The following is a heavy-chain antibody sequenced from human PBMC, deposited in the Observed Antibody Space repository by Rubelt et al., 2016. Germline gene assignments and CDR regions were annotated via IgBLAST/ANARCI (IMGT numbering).Heavy chain of an antibody. V-gene: IGHV1-3*01. Sequence: QVQLVQSGAEVKKPGASVKVSCKASGYTFTSYAMHWVRQSPGQRLEWMGWINAGNGNTNYSQKFQGRVTMTRDTSASTGYMELGGLRAEDTAVYDCARIAYSSGWYYFDYWGQGTLVTVSS. CDR1: GYTFTSYA. D-gene: IGHD6-19*01. CDR2: INAGNGNT. CDR3: ARIAYSSGWYYFDY. J-gene: IGHJ4*02.